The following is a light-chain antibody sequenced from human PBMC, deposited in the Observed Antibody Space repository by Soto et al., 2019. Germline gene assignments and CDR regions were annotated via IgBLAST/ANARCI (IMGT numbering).Light chain of an antibody. CDR3: CSYAGSYTYV. V-gene: IGLV2-11*01. J-gene: IGLJ1*01. CDR1: SSDVGGYNY. Sequence: QSVLTQPRSVSGSPGQPATISCTGTSSDVGGYNYVSWYQQHPGKAPKLMIFDVTKRPSGVPDRFSGSKSGNTASLTISGLQAEDEADYYCCSYAGSYTYVFGTGTKLTVL. CDR2: DVT.